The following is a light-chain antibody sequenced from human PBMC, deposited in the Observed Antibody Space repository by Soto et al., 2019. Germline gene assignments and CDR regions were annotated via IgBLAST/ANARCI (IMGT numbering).Light chain of an antibody. CDR1: SSDVGGYDY. CDR3: SSYTTTSTSLNV. CDR2: DVS. J-gene: IGLJ1*01. V-gene: IGLV2-14*01. Sequence: LTQPASVSGSPGQSITISCTGTSSDVGGYDYVSWYQQPPDKAPKLLIYDVSNRPSGVSNRFSGSKSGNTASLTISGLQAEDEADYYCSSYTTTSTSLNVFGTGTKVTVL.